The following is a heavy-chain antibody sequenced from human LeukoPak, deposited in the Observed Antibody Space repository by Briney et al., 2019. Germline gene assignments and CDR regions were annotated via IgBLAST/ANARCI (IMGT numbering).Heavy chain of an antibody. J-gene: IGHJ4*02. V-gene: IGHV1-18*01. D-gene: IGHD3-10*01. CDR2: ISAYNGNT. CDR3: ARVASDYYGSGSYYNDGSFVLDY. CDR1: GYTFTSYG. Sequence: ASVKVSCKASGYTFTSYGISWVRQAPGQGLEWMGWISAYNGNTNYAQKLQGRGTMTRDTSISTAYMELSRLRSDDTAVYYCARVASDYYGSGSYYNDGSFVLDYWGQGTLVTVSS.